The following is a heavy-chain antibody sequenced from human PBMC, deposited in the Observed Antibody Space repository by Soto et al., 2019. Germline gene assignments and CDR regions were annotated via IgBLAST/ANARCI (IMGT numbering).Heavy chain of an antibody. D-gene: IGHD3-22*01. J-gene: IGHJ3*02. CDR2: INSDGSST. Sequence: GSLSLSCAASGLTFSSYWMHWVRQAPGKGLVWVSRINSDGSSTSYEDSVKGRFTISRDNAKNTLYLQMNSLRAEDTAVYYCARQVKYYYDSSDGAFDIWGQGTMVTVSS. CDR1: GLTFSSYW. CDR3: ARQVKYYYDSSDGAFDI. V-gene: IGHV3-74*01.